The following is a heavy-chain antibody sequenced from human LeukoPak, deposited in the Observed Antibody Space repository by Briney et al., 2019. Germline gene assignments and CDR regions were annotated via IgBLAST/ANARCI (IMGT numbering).Heavy chain of an antibody. CDR1: GGSFSGYY. Sequence: SETLSLTCAVYGGSFSGYYWSWIRQPPGKGLEWIGEINHSGSTNYNPSLKSRVTISLDNSKNHFSLKLTSVTAADTAVYYCARHNWNYIRYFDYWGPGTLVTVSS. CDR2: INHSGST. V-gene: IGHV4-34*01. CDR3: ARHNWNYIRYFDY. J-gene: IGHJ4*02. D-gene: IGHD1-7*01.